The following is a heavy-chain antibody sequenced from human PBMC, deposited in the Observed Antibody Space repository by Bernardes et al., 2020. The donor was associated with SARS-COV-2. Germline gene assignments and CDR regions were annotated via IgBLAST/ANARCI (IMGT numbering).Heavy chain of an antibody. CDR2: IYTSGST. V-gene: IGHV4-4*07. Sequence: SETLSLTCTVSGGSISSYCWSWIRQPAGKGLEWIGRIYTSGSTNYNPSLKSRVTMSVDTSKNQFSLKLSSVTAADTAVYYCARVTAVAGNYYYYGMDVWGQGTTVTVSS. CDR1: GGSISSYC. CDR3: ARVTAVAGNYYYYGMDV. D-gene: IGHD6-19*01. J-gene: IGHJ6*02.